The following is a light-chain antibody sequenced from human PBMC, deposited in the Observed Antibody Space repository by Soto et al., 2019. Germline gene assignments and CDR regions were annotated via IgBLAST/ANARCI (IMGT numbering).Light chain of an antibody. V-gene: IGKV1-39*01. CDR1: QTIGTL. CDR2: GAS. CDR3: QQTYRTPFT. Sequence: DIQMTQSPSSLSASVGDRVTITCRTSQTIGTLLNWYHQKVGEAPNLLIYGASNLQSAVQSRCSGSGSETDFNITISSLDPEDFATYYCQQTYRTPFTFGGGTKVEIK. J-gene: IGKJ4*01.